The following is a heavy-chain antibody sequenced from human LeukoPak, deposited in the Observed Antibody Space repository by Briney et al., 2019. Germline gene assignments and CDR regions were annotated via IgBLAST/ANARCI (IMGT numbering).Heavy chain of an antibody. CDR1: GDTLTALS. Sequence: ASVKVSCGVSGDTLTALSMHWVREAPGKGREWMGGIDPAYVETSYAQKFQGRVTMTDDTSTDTAYMHLSSLRSEDTAVYYCATALTMVRGVVWGQGALVTVSS. CDR3: ATALTMVRGVV. CDR2: IDPAYVET. J-gene: IGHJ4*02. D-gene: IGHD3-10*01. V-gene: IGHV1-24*01.